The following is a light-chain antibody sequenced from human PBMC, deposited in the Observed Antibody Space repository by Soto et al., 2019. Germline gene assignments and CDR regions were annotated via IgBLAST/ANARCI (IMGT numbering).Light chain of an antibody. CDR2: DAS. CDR3: QQYGTSPRT. V-gene: IGKV3-20*01. CDR1: QSVSSSY. Sequence: EIVLTQSPGTLSLSPGEGATLSCRASQSVSSSYLAWYQQKPGQAPRLVMYDASRRATGIPDRFSGSGSGTDFTLTISRLEPEDFALYYCQQYGTSPRTFGQGTKVDIK. J-gene: IGKJ1*01.